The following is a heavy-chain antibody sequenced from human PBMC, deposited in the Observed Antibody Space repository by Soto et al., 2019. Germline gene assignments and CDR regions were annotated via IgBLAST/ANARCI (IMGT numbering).Heavy chain of an antibody. D-gene: IGHD1-1*01. Sequence: QVQLVESGGGVVQPGRSLRLSCAASGFTFSSYAMHWVRQAPGKGLEWVAVISYDGSNKYYADSVKGRFTISRDNSKNTLYLQMNSLRAEDTAVYYCARDLERPNSLDYGDYWGQGTLVTVSS. CDR2: ISYDGSNK. CDR1: GFTFSSYA. V-gene: IGHV3-30-3*01. J-gene: IGHJ4*02. CDR3: ARDLERPNSLDYGDY.